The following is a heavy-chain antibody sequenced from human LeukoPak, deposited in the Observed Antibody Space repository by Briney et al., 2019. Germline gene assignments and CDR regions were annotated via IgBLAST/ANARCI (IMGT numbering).Heavy chain of an antibody. CDR2: IIPIFATA. CDR1: GGTFSSYA. D-gene: IGHD6-13*01. V-gene: IGHV1-69*13. CDR3: ARDLPRAAAGIGYYFDY. Sequence: GASVKVSCKASGGTFSSYAISWVRQAPGQGLEWMGGIIPIFATANYAQKFQGRVTITADESTSTAYMELSSLRSEDTAVYYCARDLPRAAAGIGYYFDYWGQGTLVTVSS. J-gene: IGHJ4*02.